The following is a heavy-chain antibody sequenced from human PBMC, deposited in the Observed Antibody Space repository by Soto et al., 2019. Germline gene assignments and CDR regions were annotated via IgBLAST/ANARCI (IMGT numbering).Heavy chain of an antibody. D-gene: IGHD2-15*01. J-gene: IGHJ6*02. CDR1: GGTFSSYT. Sequence: QVQLVQSGAEVKKPGSSVKVSCKASGGTFSSYTISWVRQAPGQGLEWMGRIIPILGIANYAQKFQGRVTXNAXQXMSTAYMELSSLRSEDTAVYYCARDHCSGGSCYSYVWGQGTTVTVSS. CDR3: ARDHCSGGSCYSYV. CDR2: IIPILGIA. V-gene: IGHV1-69*08.